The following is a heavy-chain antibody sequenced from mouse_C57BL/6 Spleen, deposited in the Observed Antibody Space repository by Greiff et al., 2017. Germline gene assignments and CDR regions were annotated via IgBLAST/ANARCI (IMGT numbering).Heavy chain of an antibody. J-gene: IGHJ3*01. CDR3: ARRVYYRSLIAY. Sequence: EVQLQQSGPELVKPGASVKISCKASGYTFTDYYMNWVKQSHGKSLEWIGDINPNNGGTSYNQKFKGKATLPVDKSSITAYMELRSLTSADSAVYYCARRVYYRSLIAYWGQGTLVTVSA. CDR2: INPNNGGT. V-gene: IGHV1-26*01. D-gene: IGHD2-14*01. CDR1: GYTFTDYY.